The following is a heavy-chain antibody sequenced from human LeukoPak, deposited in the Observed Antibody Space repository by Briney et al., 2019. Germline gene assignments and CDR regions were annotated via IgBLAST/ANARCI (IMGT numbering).Heavy chain of an antibody. CDR1: AYSISSGYY. CDR3: ARVYSNYYMDV. CDR2: IYQSGST. V-gene: IGHV4-38-2*02. D-gene: IGHD6-13*01. Sequence: PSETLSLTCTVSAYSISSGYYWGWIRPPPGKGLEWIGSIYQSGSTYYNPSLKSRVTISVDTSKNQFSLKLNSVTAADTAVYFCARVYSNYYMDVWGKGTTVTVSS. J-gene: IGHJ6*03.